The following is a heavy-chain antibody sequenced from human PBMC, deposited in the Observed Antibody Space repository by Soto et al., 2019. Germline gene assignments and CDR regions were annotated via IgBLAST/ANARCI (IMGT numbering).Heavy chain of an antibody. J-gene: IGHJ6*02. CDR3: ASDDAVRRVGGTDV. CDR1: GFTFSDYY. V-gene: IGHV3-11*06. Sequence: QVQLVESGGGLVKPGGSLRLSCAASGFTFSDYYMSWIRQAPGKGLEWVSYISSSSSYTNYADSVKGRFTISRDNAKNPLYLKMHSLRAEGTAVYYWASDDAVRRVGGTDVWCQGTTVTVSS. D-gene: IGHD3-10*01. CDR2: ISSSSSYT.